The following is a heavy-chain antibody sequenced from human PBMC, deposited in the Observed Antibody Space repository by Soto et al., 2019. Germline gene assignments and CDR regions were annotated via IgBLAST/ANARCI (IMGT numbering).Heavy chain of an antibody. CDR1: GLIVSDNY. Sequence: EVQLVESGGGLIQPGESLRLSCAASGLIVSDNYMSWVRQAPGKGLEWVAIVFADGNTYHADSVQGRFTVSRDNSKNTLDLQMNSLRVEDTAVYYCAKGDFDSWGLGTLVTVS. CDR3: AKGDFDS. CDR2: VFADGNT. J-gene: IGHJ4*02. D-gene: IGHD1-26*01. V-gene: IGHV3-53*01.